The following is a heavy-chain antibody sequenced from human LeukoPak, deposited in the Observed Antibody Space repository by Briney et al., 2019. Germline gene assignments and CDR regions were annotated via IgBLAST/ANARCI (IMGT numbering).Heavy chain of an antibody. CDR1: GDSISSGDYY. CDR2: IYYSGST. D-gene: IGHD6-13*01. CDR3: ARLELAAAGNRWFDP. Sequence: PSATLSLTCTVSGDSISSGDYYWPWVRQPPGRGLEWIGSIYYSGSTYYNPSLKSRVTIPVDTSKNQFSLRLTSVTAADTAGYYCARLELAAAGNRWFDPWGQGTLVTVSS. J-gene: IGHJ5*02. V-gene: IGHV4-39*01.